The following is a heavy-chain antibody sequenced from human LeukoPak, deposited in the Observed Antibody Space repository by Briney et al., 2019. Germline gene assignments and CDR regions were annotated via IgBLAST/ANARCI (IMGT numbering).Heavy chain of an antibody. CDR2: IYYSGST. V-gene: IGHV4-30-4*08. D-gene: IGHD3-22*01. J-gene: IGHJ4*02. Sequence: LRLSCAASGFTFSDYYMSWIRQPPGKGLEWIGYIYYSGSTYYNPSLKSRVTISVDTSKNQFSLKLSSVTAADTAVYYCARWYYYDSSGYENWGQGTLVTVSS. CDR1: GFTFSDYY. CDR3: ARWYYYDSSGYEN.